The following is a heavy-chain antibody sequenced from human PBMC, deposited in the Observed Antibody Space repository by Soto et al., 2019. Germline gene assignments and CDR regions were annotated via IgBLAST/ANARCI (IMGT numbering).Heavy chain of an antibody. Sequence: QVQLVESGGGVVQPGRSLRLSCAASGFTFSSYGMHWVRQAPGKGLEWVAVISYDGSNKYYADSVTGRFTISRDNSKNTLYLQVNSLRAEDTAVYYCAKEAITMIGQYWYLDLWGRGTLVTVSS. D-gene: IGHD3-22*01. V-gene: IGHV3-30*18. CDR1: GFTFSSYG. J-gene: IGHJ2*01. CDR2: ISYDGSNK. CDR3: AKEAITMIGQYWYLDL.